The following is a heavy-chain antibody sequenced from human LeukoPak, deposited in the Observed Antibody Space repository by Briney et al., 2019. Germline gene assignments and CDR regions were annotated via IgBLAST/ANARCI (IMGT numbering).Heavy chain of an antibody. CDR1: GGSISSSNYY. V-gene: IGHV4-39*07. Sequence: SETLSLTCTVSGGSISSSNYYWGWVRQPPGKGLEWIGSIYYSGGTYYNPSLKSRVTISIDTSKDQFSLSLRSVTAADTAVFYCARVHASGYNIYNWFDPWGQGTLVTVFS. CDR2: IYYSGGT. J-gene: IGHJ5*02. CDR3: ARVHASGYNIYNWFDP. D-gene: IGHD5-12*01.